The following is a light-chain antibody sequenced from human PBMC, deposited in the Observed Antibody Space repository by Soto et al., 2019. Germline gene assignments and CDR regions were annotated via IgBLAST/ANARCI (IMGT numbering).Light chain of an antibody. CDR2: DVS. J-gene: IGLJ2*01. CDR1: SSDVGGYNY. CDR3: CSYMGSNIVL. Sequence: QLVLTQPRSVSGSPGQSVTISCTGSSSDVGGYNYVSWYQHHPGKAPKVMIFDVSERPSGVPDRFSGSKSGNTASLTISGLQAEDEADYYCCSYMGSNIVLFGGGTQLTVL. V-gene: IGLV2-11*01.